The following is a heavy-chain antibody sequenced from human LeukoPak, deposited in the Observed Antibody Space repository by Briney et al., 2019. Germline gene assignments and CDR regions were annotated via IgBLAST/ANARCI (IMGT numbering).Heavy chain of an antibody. V-gene: IGHV1-8*01. CDR3: ARGRQRSYYYYYYMDV. CDR2: MNPNSGNT. Sequence: ASVKVSCKASGYTFTSYDINWVRQATGQGLEWMGWMNPNSGNTGYAQKFQGRVTMTRNTSISTAYMELSSLRSEDTAVYYCARGRQRSYYYYYYMDVWGIGTTVTVSS. CDR1: GYTFTSYD. D-gene: IGHD6-25*01. J-gene: IGHJ6*03.